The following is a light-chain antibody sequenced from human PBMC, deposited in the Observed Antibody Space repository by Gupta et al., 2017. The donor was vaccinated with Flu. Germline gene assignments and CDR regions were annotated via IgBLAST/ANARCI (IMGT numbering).Light chain of an antibody. CDR3: QQFDDLPRT. V-gene: IGKV1-33*01. CDR1: QDIGNY. Sequence: DIQMTQSPSSLSASVGDTVTITCQANQDIGNYVNWYQQKPGKAPKLLIYQASKLDTGVPSRFSGSESGTDFTFTITSLQPEDIATYYCQQFDDLPRTFGQGTQLEIK. J-gene: IGKJ2*01. CDR2: QAS.